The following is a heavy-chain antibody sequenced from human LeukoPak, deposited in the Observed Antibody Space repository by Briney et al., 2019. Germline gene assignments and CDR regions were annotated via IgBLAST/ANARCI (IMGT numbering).Heavy chain of an antibody. CDR2: ISYDGSNK. Sequence: PGRSLRLSCAASGFTFSSYGMHWVRQAPGKGLEWVAVISYDGSNKYYADSVKGRFTISRDNSKNTLYLQMNSLRAEDTAVYHCAIGSYLGYWGQGTLVTVSS. CDR3: AIGSYLGY. J-gene: IGHJ4*02. V-gene: IGHV3-30*03. D-gene: IGHD3-16*02. CDR1: GFTFSSYG.